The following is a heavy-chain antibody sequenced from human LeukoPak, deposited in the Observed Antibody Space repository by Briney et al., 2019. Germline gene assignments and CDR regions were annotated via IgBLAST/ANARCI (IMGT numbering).Heavy chain of an antibody. CDR2: INQDGRKE. D-gene: IGHD5-12*01. CDR3: VRHGGVSGFDLLDY. V-gene: IGHV3-7*01. CDR1: GFIFSNYW. J-gene: IGHJ4*02. Sequence: PGGPLRLSCTASGFIFSNYWMPWLHQPPAKGLEGVAQINQDGRKEYYIDSVKARFSISRDNARISLSLQMNSLRGEDTAVYYCVRHGGVSGFDLLDYWGQGTLVSVSS.